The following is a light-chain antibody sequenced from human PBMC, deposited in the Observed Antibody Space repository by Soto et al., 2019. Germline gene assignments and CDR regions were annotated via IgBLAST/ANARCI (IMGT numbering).Light chain of an antibody. Sequence: DIQMTQSPSSMSASIGDRVTITCRASQSISIYLTWYQQKPGKAPRLLLYAATSLQSGVPCRFSGGGSGADFTLTVSILQPEDLATYYCQQSYSTPHTFGQGTKVEI. J-gene: IGKJ1*01. CDR2: AAT. CDR3: QQSYSTPHT. V-gene: IGKV1-39*01. CDR1: QSISIY.